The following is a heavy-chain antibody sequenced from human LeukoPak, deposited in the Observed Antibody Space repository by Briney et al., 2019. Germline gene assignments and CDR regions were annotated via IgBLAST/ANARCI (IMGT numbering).Heavy chain of an antibody. CDR2: IYYSGST. CDR3: ARVEAYYDSSGYVDY. V-gene: IGHV4-39*07. CDR1: GGSISSSSYY. D-gene: IGHD3-22*01. J-gene: IGHJ4*02. Sequence: SETLSLTCTVSGGSISSSSYYWGWIRQPPEKGLEWIGGIYYSGSTYYNPSLKSRVTISVDTSKNQFSLKLSSVTAADTAVYYCARVEAYYDSSGYVDYWGQGTLVTVSS.